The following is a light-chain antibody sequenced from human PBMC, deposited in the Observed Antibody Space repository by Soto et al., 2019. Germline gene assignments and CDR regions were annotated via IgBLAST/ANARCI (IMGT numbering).Light chain of an antibody. CDR2: EVS. Sequence: QSALTQPASVSGSPGQSITISCTGTSSDVGGYNYVSWYQQHPGNAPQLMIYEVSNRPSGVSNRFSGSKSGNTASLTISGLQAEDEADYYCSSYTSSSTLVFGTGTKLTVL. J-gene: IGLJ1*01. V-gene: IGLV2-14*01. CDR1: SSDVGGYNY. CDR3: SSYTSSSTLV.